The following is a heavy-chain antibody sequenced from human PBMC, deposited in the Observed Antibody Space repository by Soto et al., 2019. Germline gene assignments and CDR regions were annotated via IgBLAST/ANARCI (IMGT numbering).Heavy chain of an antibody. CDR3: ARENWNYYGMDV. D-gene: IGHD1-1*01. Sequence: ETLSLTCTVSGGSISSYYWSWIRQPPGKGLEWIGYIYYSGSTNYNPSLKIRVTISVDTSKNQFSLKLSSVTAADTAVYYCARENWNYYGMDVWGQGTTVTVSS. J-gene: IGHJ6*02. CDR2: IYYSGST. CDR1: GGSISSYY. V-gene: IGHV4-59*12.